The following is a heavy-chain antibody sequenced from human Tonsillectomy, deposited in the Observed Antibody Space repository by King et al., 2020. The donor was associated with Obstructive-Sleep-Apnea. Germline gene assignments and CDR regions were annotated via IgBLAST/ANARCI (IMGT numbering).Heavy chain of an antibody. J-gene: IGHJ3*02. V-gene: IGHV3-48*04. CDR2: ISSSSDTV. CDR3: ASRQIVTMIRQGAFDM. CDR1: GFTFSIYS. Sequence: VQLVESGGDLVQPGGSLRLSCAASGFTFSIYSMNWVRQAPGKGLEWVSCISSSSDTVNYADSVKGRFTISRDNAKNSLYLQMNSLRAEDTAVYYCASRQIVTMIRQGAFDMWGQGTMVTVSS. D-gene: IGHD3-22*01.